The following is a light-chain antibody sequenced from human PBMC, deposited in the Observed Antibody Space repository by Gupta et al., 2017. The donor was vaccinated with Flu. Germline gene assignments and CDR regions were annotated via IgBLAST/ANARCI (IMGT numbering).Light chain of an antibody. CDR2: LGS. J-gene: IGKJ4*01. CDR1: QSLLHSNGYNY. CDR3: MQALLPLT. Sequence: DIVMNQSPLSLPVTPGEPASISCRSSQSLLHSNGYNYLDWYLQKPGQSPQLLIYLGSNRASGVPDRFSGSGSGTDFTLKISRVEAEDVGVYYCMQALLPLTFGGGTKVEIK. V-gene: IGKV2-28*01.